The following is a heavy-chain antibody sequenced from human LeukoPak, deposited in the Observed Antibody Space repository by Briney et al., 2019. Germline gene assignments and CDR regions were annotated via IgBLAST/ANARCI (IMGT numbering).Heavy chain of an antibody. CDR2: IRTSGTNT. CDR1: GFTFSSFS. Sequence: GGSLRLSCAASGFTFSSFSMNWVRQAPGKGLEWVSYIRTSGTNTDYTGSVKGRFTISRDNARNSLYLQMNSLRAEDTAVYYCARMNYVSSGWGAPFDYWGQGTLVTVSS. D-gene: IGHD1-7*01. V-gene: IGHV3-48*04. J-gene: IGHJ4*02. CDR3: ARMNYVSSGWGAPFDY.